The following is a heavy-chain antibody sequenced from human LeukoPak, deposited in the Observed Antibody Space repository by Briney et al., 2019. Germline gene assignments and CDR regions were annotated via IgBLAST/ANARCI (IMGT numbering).Heavy chain of an antibody. D-gene: IGHD3-22*01. CDR2: ISSSGSTI. J-gene: IGHJ3*02. V-gene: IGHV3-11*04. CDR3: ARDVVLWGYDSSGSDAFDI. CDR1: GFTFSDYY. Sequence: PGGSLRLSCAASGFTFSDYYMSWIRQAPGKGLEWVSYISSSGSTIYYADSVKGRFTISRDNAKNSLYLQMNSLRAEDTAVYYCARDVVLWGYDSSGSDAFDIWGQGTMVTVSS.